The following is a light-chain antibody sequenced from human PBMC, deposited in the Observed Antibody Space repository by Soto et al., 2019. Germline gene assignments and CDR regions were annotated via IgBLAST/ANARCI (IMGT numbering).Light chain of an antibody. J-gene: IGLJ1*01. Sequence: QSVLTQPPSVSGSPGQRITISCAWSSANIGADFDVYWYQQLPGAAPKLLIYGNTNRPSGVPDRFSGSKSGTSASLAITGLQAEDEADYYCQSYDRSLTGVFGTGTKVTVL. CDR1: SANIGADFD. CDR2: GNT. CDR3: QSYDRSLTGV. V-gene: IGLV1-40*01.